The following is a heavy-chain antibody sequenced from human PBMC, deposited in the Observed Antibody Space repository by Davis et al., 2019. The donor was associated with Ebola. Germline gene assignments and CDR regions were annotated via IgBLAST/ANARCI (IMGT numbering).Heavy chain of an antibody. J-gene: IGHJ4*02. CDR2: ISTTNGIT. V-gene: IGHV1-18*01. CDR3: ARGHNFGFEF. D-gene: IGHD1-1*01. CDR1: GYTFTNYG. Sequence: ASVKVSCKASGYTFTNYGLTWVRQAPGQGLEWVGWISTTNGITNYAQKIQGRVTMTTDTSTSTAYMELRSLRSDDTAVYYCARGHNFGFEFWGQGALVTVSS.